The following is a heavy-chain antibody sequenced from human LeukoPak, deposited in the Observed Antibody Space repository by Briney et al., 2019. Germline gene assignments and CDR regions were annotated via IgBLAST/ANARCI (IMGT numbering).Heavy chain of an antibody. CDR2: IYYSGST. CDR3: ARHLFAGSWGDAFDI. CDR1: GGSISSSSHY. J-gene: IGHJ3*02. D-gene: IGHD1-26*01. Sequence: PSETLSLTCTVSGGSISSSSHYWDWIRQPPGKGLEWIGGIYYSGSTYYNPSLKSRVTISVDTSKNQFSLKLSSVTAADTAVYYCARHLFAGSWGDAFDIWGQGTMVTVSS. V-gene: IGHV4-39*01.